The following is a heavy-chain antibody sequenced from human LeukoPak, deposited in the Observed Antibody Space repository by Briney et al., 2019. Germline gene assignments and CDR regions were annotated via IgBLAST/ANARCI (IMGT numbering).Heavy chain of an antibody. CDR3: ARDRGYGDYGVGDI. J-gene: IGHJ3*02. CDR2: IDKKDKGYATAT. CDR1: GFTFSGSA. Sequence: GGSLKLSCAASGFTFSGSAIHWVRQSSGKGLGWVGQIDKKDKGYATATAYAASVKGRFTISRDDSINTAYLQMNSLRDEDTAVYYCARDRGYGDYGVGDIWGQGTMVTVSS. V-gene: IGHV3-73*01. D-gene: IGHD4-17*01.